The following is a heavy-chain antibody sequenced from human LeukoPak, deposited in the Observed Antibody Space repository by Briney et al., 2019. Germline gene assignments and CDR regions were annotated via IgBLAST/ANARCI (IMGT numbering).Heavy chain of an antibody. CDR3: ARNSPGRDSGYDYFDY. CDR1: GLTFSSYW. J-gene: IGHJ4*02. Sequence: GGSLRLSCAASGLTFSSYWMSWVRQAPGKGLEWVANIKQDGSEKYYVDSVKGRFTISRDNAKNSLYLQMNSLRAEDTAVYYCARNSPGRDSGYDYFDYWGQGTLVTVSS. D-gene: IGHD5-12*01. V-gene: IGHV3-7*01. CDR2: IKQDGSEK.